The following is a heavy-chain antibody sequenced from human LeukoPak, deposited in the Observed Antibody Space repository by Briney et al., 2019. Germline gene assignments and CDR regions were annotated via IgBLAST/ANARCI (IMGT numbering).Heavy chain of an antibody. V-gene: IGHV1-2*02. CDR3: ARGDTIFDAGSLDY. CDR1: GSPFTFYY. CDR2: INPNSGGT. J-gene: IGHJ4*02. Sequence: ASVKGSCNASGSPFTFYYMHWVRPAPGHGLEWMGWINPNSGGTNYAQKFQGRVTMTSDTSISTAYMELSRLRSDDTAVYYCARGDTIFDAGSLDYWGQGTLVTVSS. D-gene: IGHD3-3*01.